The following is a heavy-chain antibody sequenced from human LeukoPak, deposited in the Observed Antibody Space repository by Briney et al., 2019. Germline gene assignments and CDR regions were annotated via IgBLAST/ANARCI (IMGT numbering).Heavy chain of an antibody. Sequence: SQTLSLTCTVSGGSISSGSYYWSWIRQPAGKGLEWIGRVYTSGSTNYNPSLKSRVTISVDTSKNQFSLRLSSVTAADTAVYYCARGLHPMIVVVTPEFDYWGQGTLVTVSS. CDR2: VYTSGST. CDR1: GGSISSGSYY. J-gene: IGHJ4*02. CDR3: ARGLHPMIVVVTPEFDY. D-gene: IGHD3-22*01. V-gene: IGHV4-61*02.